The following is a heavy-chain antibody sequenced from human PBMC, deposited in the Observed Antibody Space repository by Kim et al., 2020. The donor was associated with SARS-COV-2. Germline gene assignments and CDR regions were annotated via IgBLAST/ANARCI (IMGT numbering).Heavy chain of an antibody. J-gene: IGHJ4*02. CDR3: ARATGPYTSSSGIYDY. D-gene: IGHD6-6*01. V-gene: IGHV3-30-3*01. Sequence: GLDWLAFISLDGGNKYYAASVKGRFTISRDNSKNTLYLQLNSLRAEDTAVYYCARATGPYTSSSGIYDYWGQGTLVSVSS. CDR2: ISLDGGNK.